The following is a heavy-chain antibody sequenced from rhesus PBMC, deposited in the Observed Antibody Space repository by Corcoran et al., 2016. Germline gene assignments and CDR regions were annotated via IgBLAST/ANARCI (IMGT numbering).Heavy chain of an antibody. CDR2: FSGGSGGT. Sequence: QVQLQESGPGLVKPSETLSLTCAVSGGSFSGYYWGWIRQPPWKGREWIGYFSGGSGGTDYHPSLESRVTISTDTSRNLFSLNLSSVPAADTVVYYCARGYSSWSYWGQGVLVTVSS. CDR3: ARGYSSWSY. V-gene: IGHV4-165*01. D-gene: IGHD6-13*01. CDR1: GGSFSGYY. J-gene: IGHJ4*01.